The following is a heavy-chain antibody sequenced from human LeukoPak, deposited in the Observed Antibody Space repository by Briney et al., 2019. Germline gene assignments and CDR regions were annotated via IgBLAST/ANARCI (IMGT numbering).Heavy chain of an antibody. CDR2: ISYDGSNK. CDR1: GFTFSSYS. Sequence: GGSLRLSCAASGFTFSSYSMNWVRQAPGKGLEWVAVISYDGSNKYYADSVKGRFTISRDNSKNTLYLQMNSLRAEDTAVYYCAKDLGAINWFDPWGQGTLVTVSS. V-gene: IGHV3-30*18. CDR3: AKDLGAINWFDP. J-gene: IGHJ5*02. D-gene: IGHD1-26*01.